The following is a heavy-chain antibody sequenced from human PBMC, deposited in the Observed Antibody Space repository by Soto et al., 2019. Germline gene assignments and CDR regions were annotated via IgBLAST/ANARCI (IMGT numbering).Heavy chain of an antibody. V-gene: IGHV3-33*01. CDR3: ARDSSLARFDY. CDR2: IWYDGSNK. CDR1: GFTFSSYG. J-gene: IGHJ4*02. Sequence: GGSLRLSCAASGFTFSSYGMHWVRQAPGKGLEWVAVIWYDGSNKYYADSVKGRFTISRDNSKNTLYLQMNSLRAEDTAVYYCARDSSLARFDYWGQGTLVTVYS.